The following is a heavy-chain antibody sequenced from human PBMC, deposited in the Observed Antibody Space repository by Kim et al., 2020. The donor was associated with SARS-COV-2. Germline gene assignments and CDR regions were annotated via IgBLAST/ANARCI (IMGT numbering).Heavy chain of an antibody. V-gene: IGHV3-9*01. J-gene: IGHJ6*03. D-gene: IGHD2-8*01. Sequence: ADSVQGRLPISRDNAKNSLYLQMNSLRAEDTALYYCAKAGGVYYYYMDVWGKGTTVTVSS. CDR3: AKAGGVYYYYMDV.